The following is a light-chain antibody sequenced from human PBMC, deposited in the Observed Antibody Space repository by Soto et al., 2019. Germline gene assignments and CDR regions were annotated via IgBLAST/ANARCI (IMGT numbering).Light chain of an antibody. CDR3: QQCHSYWT. J-gene: IGKJ1*01. CDR1: QSINTW. CDR2: DAS. V-gene: IGKV1-5*01. Sequence: GARVTITCRASQSINTWLAWYQQKPGTAPKLLIYDASSLESGVPSRFSGSGSGTEFTLTISGLQPEDFATYYCQQCHSYWTFGQGTKVEIK.